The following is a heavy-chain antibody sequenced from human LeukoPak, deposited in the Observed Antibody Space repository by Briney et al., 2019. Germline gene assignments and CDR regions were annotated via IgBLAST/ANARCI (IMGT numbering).Heavy chain of an antibody. CDR2: IGGSGGTT. CDR3: VKDRVDGSGSQFDS. D-gene: IGHD3-10*01. Sequence: GGSLRLSCAASGFTFSSYGMSWVRQAPGKGLEWVSGIGGSGGTTYYAGSVKGRFTISRDNAMDTLYLQMNSLRADDTAVYYCVKDRVDGSGSQFDSWGQGSLVIVSS. V-gene: IGHV3-23*01. CDR1: GFTFSSYG. J-gene: IGHJ4*02.